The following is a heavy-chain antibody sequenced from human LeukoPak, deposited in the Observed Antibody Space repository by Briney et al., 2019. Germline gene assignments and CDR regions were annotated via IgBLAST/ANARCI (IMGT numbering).Heavy chain of an antibody. Sequence: GGSLRLSCAASGFTFTAYLIHWVRQAPGKGLEWVAVMSSDGNAVFYADSVKGRFTISRDNSKNTLYLQMNSLRAEDTAVYYCVRESEYYFDHSASFDYWGQGTLVTVSS. CDR3: VRESEYYFDHSASFDY. J-gene: IGHJ4*02. CDR1: GFTFTAYL. V-gene: IGHV3-30-3*01. D-gene: IGHD3-22*01. CDR2: MSSDGNAV.